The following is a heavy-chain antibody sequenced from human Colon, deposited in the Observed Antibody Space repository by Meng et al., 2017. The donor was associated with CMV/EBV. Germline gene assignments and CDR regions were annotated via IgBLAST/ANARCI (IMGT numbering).Heavy chain of an antibody. V-gene: IGHV4-4*01. CDR2: IFHSGAT. CDR3: GDPPAGY. J-gene: IGHJ4*02. CDR1: RASLSGTNW. Sequence: LSLPFVVSRASLSGTNWWNWVRQPPERCLEWIGEIFHSGATNYNPSLKTRVTISIDKSKNQFSLKLPSVTAADTAVYFCGDPPAGYWGQGVLVTVSS.